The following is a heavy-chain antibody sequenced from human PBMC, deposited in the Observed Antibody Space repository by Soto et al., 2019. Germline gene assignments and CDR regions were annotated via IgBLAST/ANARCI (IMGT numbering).Heavy chain of an antibody. CDR2: ISGSGGST. V-gene: IGHV3-23*01. Sequence: GGSLRLSCAASGFTFSSYAMSWVRQAPGKGLECVSAISGSGGSTYYADSVKGRFTISRDNYKNTLYLQMNSLRAEDKAVYYCAKSLYYYDSSGYYPSEYFQHWGQGTMVTVSS. D-gene: IGHD3-22*01. CDR3: AKSLYYYDSSGYYPSEYFQH. CDR1: GFTFSSYA. J-gene: IGHJ1*01.